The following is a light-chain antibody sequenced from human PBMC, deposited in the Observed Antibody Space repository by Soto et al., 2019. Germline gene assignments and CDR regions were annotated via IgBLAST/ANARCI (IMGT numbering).Light chain of an antibody. CDR2: AAS. J-gene: IGKJ3*01. Sequence: DIEMTQSPSSLSASVGDRVTITCRAGQTVSSYLNWYQQKPGKAPKLLIYAASRLQSGVPSRFSGSGSGTDFTLTISSLQPEDVATYYCQQTYSTPRNFGPGTRVDIK. V-gene: IGKV1-39*01. CDR3: QQTYSTPRN. CDR1: QTVSSY.